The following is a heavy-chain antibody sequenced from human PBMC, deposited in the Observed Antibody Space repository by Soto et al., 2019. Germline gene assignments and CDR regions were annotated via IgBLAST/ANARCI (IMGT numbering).Heavy chain of an antibody. V-gene: IGHV4-59*01. D-gene: IGHD3-3*01. CDR1: GGSISSYY. J-gene: IGHJ5*02. Sequence: PSETLSLTCTVSGGSISSYYWSWIRQPPGKGLEWIGYIYYSGSTNYNPSLKSRVTISVDTSKNQFSLKLSSVTAADTAVYYCAREITIFGVAPAWFDPWGQGTLVTVSS. CDR2: IYYSGST. CDR3: AREITIFGVAPAWFDP.